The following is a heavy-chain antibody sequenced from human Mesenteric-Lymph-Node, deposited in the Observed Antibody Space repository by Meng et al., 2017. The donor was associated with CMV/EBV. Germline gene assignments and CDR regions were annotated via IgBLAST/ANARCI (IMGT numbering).Heavy chain of an antibody. J-gene: IGHJ4*02. CDR1: GYY. Sequence: GYYGSWIRQHPGKGLEWIGYIYYSGSTYYNPSLKSRVTISVDTSKNQFSLKLSSVTAADTAVYYCAREGVGYYYDSSGYYPNYFDYWGQGTLVTVSS. CDR2: IYYSGST. CDR3: AREGVGYYYDSSGYYPNYFDY. V-gene: IGHV4-31*02. D-gene: IGHD3-22*01.